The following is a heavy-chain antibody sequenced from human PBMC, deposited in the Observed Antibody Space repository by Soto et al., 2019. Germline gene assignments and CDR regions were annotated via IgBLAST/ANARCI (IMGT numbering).Heavy chain of an antibody. Sequence: PSQTLSLTCAISGDSVSSNSAAWNWIRQSPSRGLEWLGRTYYRSKWYNDYAVSVKSRITINPDTSKNQFSLQLNSVTPEDTAVYYCARVRGIAVAGTDPDYYYYGMDVWGQGTTVTSP. D-gene: IGHD6-19*01. J-gene: IGHJ6*02. CDR3: ARVRGIAVAGTDPDYYYYGMDV. CDR1: GDSVSSNSAA. V-gene: IGHV6-1*01. CDR2: TYYRSKWYN.